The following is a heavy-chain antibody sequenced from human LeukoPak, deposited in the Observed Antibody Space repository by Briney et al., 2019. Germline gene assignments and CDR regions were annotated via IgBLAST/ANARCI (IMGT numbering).Heavy chain of an antibody. CDR3: ATRGVGEPYGMDV. J-gene: IGHJ6*02. CDR1: GGSISSSRW. CDR2: IYHSGTT. Sequence: PSGTLSLTCAVSGGSISSSRWWNWVRQPPGKGLEWIGEIYHSGTTNYNPSLKSRVIISADKSNNQFSLKFNSVTAADTAVYYCATRGVGEPYGMDVWGQGTTVTVSS. D-gene: IGHD3-10*01. V-gene: IGHV4-4*02.